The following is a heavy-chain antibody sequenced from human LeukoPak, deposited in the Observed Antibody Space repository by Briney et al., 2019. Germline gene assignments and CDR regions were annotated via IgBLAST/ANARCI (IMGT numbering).Heavy chain of an antibody. J-gene: IGHJ4*02. V-gene: IGHV1-46*01. CDR3: ARAVNYFDY. D-gene: IGHD3-22*01. CDR1: GYTFTSYY. CDR2: INPSGGST. Sequence: ASGKVFCKGSGYTFTSYYMHWVGQAPGQGLEWMGIINPSGGSTTYARKFQGRVTMTRDTSTSTVYMELSNLRSDDTAVYYCARAVNYFDYWGQGTLVTVSS.